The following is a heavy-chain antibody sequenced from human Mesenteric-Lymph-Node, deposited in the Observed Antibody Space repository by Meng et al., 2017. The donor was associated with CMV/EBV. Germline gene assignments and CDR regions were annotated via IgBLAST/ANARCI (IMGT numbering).Heavy chain of an antibody. V-gene: IGHV1-3*01. CDR1: FTSYA. J-gene: IGHJ4*02. CDR2: INAGNGNT. Sequence: FTSYAMHWVRQAPGQRLEWMGWINAGNGNTKYSQKFQGRVTITRDTSASTAYMELRSLRSDDTAVYYCARVRGVGYCSGGSCRLIDYWGQGTLVTVSS. CDR3: ARVRGVGYCSGGSCRLIDY. D-gene: IGHD2-15*01.